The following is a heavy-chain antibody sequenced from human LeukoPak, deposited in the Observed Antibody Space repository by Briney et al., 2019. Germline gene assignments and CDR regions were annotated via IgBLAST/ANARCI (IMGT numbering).Heavy chain of an antibody. CDR3: AKDVDIVATRLFDY. J-gene: IGHJ4*02. D-gene: IGHD5-12*01. CDR1: GFTFSSYS. Sequence: GESLRLSCAASGFTFSSYSMNWVRQAPGKGLEWVSAISGSGGSTYYADSVKGRFTISRDNSKNTLYLQMNSLRAEDTAVYYCAKDVDIVATRLFDYWGQGTLVTVSS. CDR2: ISGSGGST. V-gene: IGHV3-23*01.